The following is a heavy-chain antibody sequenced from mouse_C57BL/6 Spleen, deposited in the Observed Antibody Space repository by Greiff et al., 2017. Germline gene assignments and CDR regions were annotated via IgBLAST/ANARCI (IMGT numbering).Heavy chain of an antibody. J-gene: IGHJ1*03. CDR1: GYAFSSSW. CDR2: IYPGDGDT. CDR3: AKGGYFDV. Sequence: QVQLKQSGPELVKPGASVKISCKASGYAFSSSWMNWVKQRPGKGLEWIGRIYPGDGDTNYNGKFKGKATLTADKSSSTAYMQLSRRTSEDSAVYFCAKGGYFDVWGTGTTVTVSS. V-gene: IGHV1-82*01.